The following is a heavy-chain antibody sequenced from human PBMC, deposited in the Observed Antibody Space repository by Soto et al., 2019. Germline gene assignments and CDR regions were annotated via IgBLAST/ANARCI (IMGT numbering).Heavy chain of an antibody. Sequence: QVQLVQSGAEVRKPGASVKLSCKASGYTFTNYAITWVRRAPGQGLEWMGWINVYNYDINYAQRFQDRVSMTTDTSTNIAYMELRSLRSDDTAVYYCVRDSLGGPLVATIHLDLWGQGTLVTVSS. J-gene: IGHJ4*02. D-gene: IGHD5-12*01. CDR1: GYTFTNYA. CDR2: INVYNYDI. CDR3: VRDSLGGPLVATIHLDL. V-gene: IGHV1-18*04.